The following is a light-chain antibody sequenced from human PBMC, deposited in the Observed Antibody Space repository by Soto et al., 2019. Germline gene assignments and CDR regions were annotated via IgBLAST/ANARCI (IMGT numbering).Light chain of an antibody. CDR1: QDISNY. CDR3: QQYAKLPLA. Sequence: DIQMTHSPYSLSACVGDRVTITCHESQDISNYLNWYQQKPGQAHKLLIYDASNLETGVPSRFSGSGSGTDFNFTISSQQPEDHATYYCQQYAKLPLAFGGGTKVEIK. J-gene: IGKJ4*01. V-gene: IGKV1-33*01. CDR2: DAS.